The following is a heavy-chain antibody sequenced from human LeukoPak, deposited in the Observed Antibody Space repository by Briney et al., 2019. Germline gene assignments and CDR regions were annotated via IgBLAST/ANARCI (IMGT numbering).Heavy chain of an antibody. V-gene: IGHV3-74*01. J-gene: IGHJ2*01. CDR2: IYKDEITT. CDR3: ARVDGDYAPKYWYFDL. Sequence: GGSLRLSCVASGFTFSDYWMLWVRQVPGKGLVWVSRIYKDEITTTYADSVKGRFTISRDNAKNTVDLQMNSLRAEDTAVYYCARVDGDYAPKYWYFDLWGRGTLVTVSS. D-gene: IGHD4-17*01. CDR1: GFTFSDYW.